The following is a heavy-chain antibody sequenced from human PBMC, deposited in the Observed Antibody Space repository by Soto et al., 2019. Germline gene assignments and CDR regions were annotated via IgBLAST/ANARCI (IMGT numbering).Heavy chain of an antibody. V-gene: IGHV3-9*01. CDR3: ATSSYEYGDRLGY. D-gene: IGHD4-17*01. CDR2: ISWNSGSI. CDR1: GFTFDDYA. Sequence: EVQLVESGGGLVQPGRSLRLSCAASGFTFDDYAMHWVRQAPGKGLEWVSGISWNSGSIGYADSVKGRFTISRDNAKNSLYLQMNRLRAEDTALYYCATSSYEYGDRLGYWGQGTLVTVSS. J-gene: IGHJ4*02.